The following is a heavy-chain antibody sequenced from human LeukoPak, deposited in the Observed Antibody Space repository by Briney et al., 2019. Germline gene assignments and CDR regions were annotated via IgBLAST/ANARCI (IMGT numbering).Heavy chain of an antibody. CDR2: ISAYNGNT. D-gene: IGHD2-2*01. V-gene: IGHV1-18*01. CDR1: AYTFTSYG. J-gene: IGHJ4*02. CDR3: ARVVVVPAVMPGYYFDY. Sequence: ASVKVSCKASAYTFTSYGISWVRQAPGQGLEWMGWISAYNGNTNYAQKLQGRVTMTTDTSTSTAYMELRSLRSDDTAVYYCARVVVVPAVMPGYYFDYWGQGTLVTVSS.